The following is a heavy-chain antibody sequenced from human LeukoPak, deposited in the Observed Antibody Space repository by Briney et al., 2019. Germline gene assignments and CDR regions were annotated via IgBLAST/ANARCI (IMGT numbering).Heavy chain of an antibody. CDR3: ARSETREYCTNGVCYFDY. V-gene: IGHV4-4*07. CDR1: GGSISSHY. Sequence: SETLSLTCTVSGGSISSHYWSWIRQPAGKGLEWIGRIYTSGSTNYNPSLKSRVTMSVDTSKNQFSLKLSSVTAADTAVYYCARSETREYCTNGVCYFDYWGQGTLVTVSS. D-gene: IGHD2-8*01. CDR2: IYTSGST. J-gene: IGHJ4*02.